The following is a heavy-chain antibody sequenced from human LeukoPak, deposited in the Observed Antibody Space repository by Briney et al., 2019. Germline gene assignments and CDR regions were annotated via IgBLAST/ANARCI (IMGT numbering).Heavy chain of an antibody. Sequence: GVSLRLSCAASGFTFSSYAMSWVRQAPGKGLESVSAISGSGGSTYYADSVKGRFTISRDNSKNTLYLQMNSLRAEDTAVYYCAKETLIVGAIPDAFDIWGQGTMVTVSS. CDR2: ISGSGGST. J-gene: IGHJ3*02. CDR3: AKETLIVGAIPDAFDI. CDR1: GFTFSSYA. V-gene: IGHV3-23*01. D-gene: IGHD1-26*01.